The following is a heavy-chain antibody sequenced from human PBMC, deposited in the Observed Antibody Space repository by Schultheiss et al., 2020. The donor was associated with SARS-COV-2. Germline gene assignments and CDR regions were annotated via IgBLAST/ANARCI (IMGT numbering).Heavy chain of an antibody. CDR1: GGSFSGYY. V-gene: IGHV4-39*01. CDR2: IYYSGST. Sequence: SQTLSLTCAVYGGSFSGYYWGWIRQPPGKGLEWIGSIYYSGSTYYNPSLKSRVTISVDTSKNQFSLKLSSVTAADTAVYYCARHVYSSSSFDYWGQGTLVTVSS. D-gene: IGHD6-6*01. CDR3: ARHVYSSSSFDY. J-gene: IGHJ4*02.